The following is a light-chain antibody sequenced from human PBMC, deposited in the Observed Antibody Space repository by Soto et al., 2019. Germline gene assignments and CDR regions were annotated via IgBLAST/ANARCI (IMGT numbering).Light chain of an antibody. CDR3: QSYDSSLSGAYV. CDR1: SSNIGAGYD. CDR2: GNN. Sequence: QSVLTQPPSVSGAPGQRVTISCTGSSSNIGAGYDVHWYQQLPGTAPKLLIYGNNNRPSGVPDRFSGSKSGTSASLAITGLQAEDEAYYYCQSYDSSLSGAYVFGTGTKLTFL. J-gene: IGLJ1*01. V-gene: IGLV1-40*01.